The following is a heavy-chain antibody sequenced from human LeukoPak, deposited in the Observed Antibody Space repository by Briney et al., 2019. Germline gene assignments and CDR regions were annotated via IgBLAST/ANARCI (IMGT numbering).Heavy chain of an antibody. V-gene: IGHV4-59*08. J-gene: IGHJ5*02. CDR2: MYYSGST. CDR3: ARAVYDILTGFERFDP. D-gene: IGHD3-9*01. Sequence: KPSETLSLTCTVSGGSISSYYWSWIRQPPGKGLEWIGYMYYSGSTNYNPSLKSRVTISVDTSKNQFSLKLSSVTAADTAVYYCARAVYDILTGFERFDPWGQGTLVTVSS. CDR1: GGSISSYY.